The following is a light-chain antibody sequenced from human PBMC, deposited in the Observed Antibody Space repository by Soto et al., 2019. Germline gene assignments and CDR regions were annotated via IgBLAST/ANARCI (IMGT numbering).Light chain of an antibody. CDR3: QQYNNWPPWT. J-gene: IGKJ1*01. CDR2: AAS. CDR1: QSVSSD. V-gene: IGKV3-15*01. Sequence: EIVMTQSPATLSVSPGERATLSCRASQSVSSDFAWYQQKPGQAPRLLIYAASTRATGIPARFSGSGSGIEFTLTISSLLSEDFAVYYCQQYNNWPPWTFGQGTKVEIK.